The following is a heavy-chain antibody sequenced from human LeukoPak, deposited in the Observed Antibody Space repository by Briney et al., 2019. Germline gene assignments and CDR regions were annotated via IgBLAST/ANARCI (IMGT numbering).Heavy chain of an antibody. Sequence: GGSLRLSCAAPGFTFSSYAMSWVRQAPGKGLEWVSAISGSGGSTYYADSVKGRFTISRDNSKNTLYLQMNSLRAEDTAVYYCAKDQGCSGGSCYTGGGWFDPWGQGTLVTVSS. J-gene: IGHJ5*02. CDR1: GFTFSSYA. CDR2: ISGSGGST. D-gene: IGHD2-15*01. CDR3: AKDQGCSGGSCYTGGGWFDP. V-gene: IGHV3-23*01.